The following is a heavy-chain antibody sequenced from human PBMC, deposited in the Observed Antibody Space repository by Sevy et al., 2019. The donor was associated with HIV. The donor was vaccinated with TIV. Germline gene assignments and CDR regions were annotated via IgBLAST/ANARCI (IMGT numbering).Heavy chain of an antibody. J-gene: IGHJ6*03. D-gene: IGHD6-13*01. Sequence: GGSLRLSCAASGFSFDDYTMHWVRQAPGKGLEWVSFISWDGGITDYADSVRGRFTISRDNDKDSLSLQMNSLRTEDTALYYCAKVGAATDRVVSDSPDYYYFYMDVWGKGTTVTVSS. CDR1: GFSFDDYT. CDR3: AKVGAATDRVVSDSPDYYYFYMDV. V-gene: IGHV3-43*01. CDR2: ISWDGGIT.